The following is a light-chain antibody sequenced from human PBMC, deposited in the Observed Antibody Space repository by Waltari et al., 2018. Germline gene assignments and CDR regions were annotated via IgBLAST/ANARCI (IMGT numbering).Light chain of an antibody. CDR3: TSYTSSNTYV. CDR1: SSDVVSYNY. V-gene: IGLV2-14*01. CDR2: DVS. Sequence: QSALTQPASVSGSRGQSITISCTGTSSDVVSYNYVPWYQQHPGKAPKLMIYDVSKRPSGVSNRFSGSKSGNTASLTISGLQAEDEADYYCTSYTSSNTYVFGTGTKVTVL. J-gene: IGLJ1*01.